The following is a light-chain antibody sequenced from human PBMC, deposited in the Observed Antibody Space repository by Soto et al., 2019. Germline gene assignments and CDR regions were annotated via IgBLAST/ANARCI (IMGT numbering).Light chain of an antibody. CDR1: HDIANN. CDR2: GAS. V-gene: IGKV1-17*01. CDR3: LQHNTYPWT. J-gene: IGKJ1*01. Sequence: DIQMTQSPSSLSASVGDRVTISCRASHDIANNLDWYQQKPGKAPKRLIYGASSLQSGVPSRFSGSRSGTDFTITISSLQAEDVATYYCLQHNTYPWTFGQGTKVEIK.